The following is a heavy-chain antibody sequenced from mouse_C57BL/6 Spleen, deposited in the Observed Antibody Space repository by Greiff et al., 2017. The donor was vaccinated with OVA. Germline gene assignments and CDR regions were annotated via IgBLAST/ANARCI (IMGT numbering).Heavy chain of an antibody. CDR3: ARGLITTVVPY. CDR1: GYTFTDYY. J-gene: IGHJ3*01. CDR2: INPNNGGT. Sequence: VQLQQSGPELVKPGASVKISCKASGYTFTDYYMNWVKQSHGKSLEWIGDINPNNGGTSYNQKFKGKATLTVDKSSSTAYMELRSLTSEDSAVYYCARGLITTVVPYWGQGTLVTVSA. V-gene: IGHV1-26*01. D-gene: IGHD1-1*01.